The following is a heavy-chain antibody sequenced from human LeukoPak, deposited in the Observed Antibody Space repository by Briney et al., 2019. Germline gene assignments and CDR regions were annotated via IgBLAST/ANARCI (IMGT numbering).Heavy chain of an antibody. CDR2: IYYSGST. J-gene: IGHJ5*02. CDR3: ARLRRNIANH. CDR1: GGSISSYY. V-gene: IGHV4-39*01. D-gene: IGHD2/OR15-2a*01. Sequence: SETLSLTCTVSGGSISSYYWSWIRQPPGKGLEWIGSIYYSGSTYYNPSLKSRVTVSVDTSKNQFSLKLSSVTAADTAVYYCARLRRNIANHWGQGTLVTVSS.